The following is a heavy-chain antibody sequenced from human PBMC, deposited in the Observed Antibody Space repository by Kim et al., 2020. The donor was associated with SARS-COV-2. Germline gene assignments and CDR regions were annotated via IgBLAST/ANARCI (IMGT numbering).Heavy chain of an antibody. CDR3: ATMVIMDDYSYYYYYGMDV. V-gene: IGHV3-23*01. D-gene: IGHD4-4*01. Sequence: GGSLRLSCVASGFTFDIYAMSWVRQAPGKGLEWVSVISGGGVNKFYADSVRGRFTISRDNSKNTLYLQMNSLRDEDTALYYCATMVIMDDYSYYYYYGMDVWGQGTTVTVSS. J-gene: IGHJ6*02. CDR1: GFTFDIYA. CDR2: ISGGGVNK.